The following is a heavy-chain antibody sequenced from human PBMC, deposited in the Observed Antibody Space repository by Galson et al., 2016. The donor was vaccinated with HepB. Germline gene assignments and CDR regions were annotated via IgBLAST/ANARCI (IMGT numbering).Heavy chain of an antibody. V-gene: IGHV1-18*01. J-gene: IGHJ4*02. Sequence: SVKVSCKASGYTFTSYGISWVRQAPRQGLEWMGWISAYNGNANYARKLRGRVTMTTDTSTSTVYMELRSLRSDDTGVYYCARDAVSGNYYFLDYWGQGTLVTVSS. CDR2: ISAYNGNA. CDR3: ARDAVSGNYYFLDY. CDR1: GYTFTSYG. D-gene: IGHD1-26*01.